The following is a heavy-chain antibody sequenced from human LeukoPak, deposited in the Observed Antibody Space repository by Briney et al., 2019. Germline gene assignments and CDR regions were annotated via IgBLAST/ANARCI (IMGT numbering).Heavy chain of an antibody. Sequence: SETLSLTCTVSGYSISSGYYWGWIRQPPGKGLEWIGSIYHSGSTYYNPSLKSRVTISVDTSKNQFSLKLSSVTAADTAVYYCASWDYGDYLVYWGQGTLVTVSS. CDR1: GYSISSGYY. V-gene: IGHV4-38-2*02. CDR3: ASWDYGDYLVY. D-gene: IGHD4-17*01. CDR2: IYHSGST. J-gene: IGHJ4*02.